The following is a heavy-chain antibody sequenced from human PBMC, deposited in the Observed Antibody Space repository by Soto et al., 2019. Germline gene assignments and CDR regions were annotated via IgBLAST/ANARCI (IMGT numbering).Heavy chain of an antibody. Sequence: AASVKVSCKASGGTFSSYTISWVRQAPGQGLEWMGRIIPILGIANYAQKFQGRVTITADKSTSTAYMELSSLRSEDTAVYYCARAPDCSGGSCYPYYFDYWGQGTLVTVSS. D-gene: IGHD2-15*01. V-gene: IGHV1-69*02. CDR2: IIPILGIA. CDR1: GGTFSSYT. J-gene: IGHJ4*02. CDR3: ARAPDCSGGSCYPYYFDY.